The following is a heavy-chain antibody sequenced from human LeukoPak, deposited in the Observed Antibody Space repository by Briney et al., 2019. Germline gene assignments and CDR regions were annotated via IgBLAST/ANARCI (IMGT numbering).Heavy chain of an antibody. CDR2: INPSGSST. CDR3: ARVMAVGGGGYNLRGSFDY. Sequence: GASVKVSCKASGYSFTSHYMHWVRQAPGQGLEWMGLINPSGSSTLYAQKFQGRVTMTRDMSTTTDYMELSSLRSEDTAVYYCARVMAVGGGGYNLRGSFDYWGQGTLVTVSS. V-gene: IGHV1-46*01. CDR1: GYSFTSHY. J-gene: IGHJ4*02. D-gene: IGHD5-24*01.